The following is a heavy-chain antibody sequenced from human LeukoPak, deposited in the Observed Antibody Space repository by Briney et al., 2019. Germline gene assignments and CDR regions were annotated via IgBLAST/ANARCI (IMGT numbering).Heavy chain of an antibody. CDR1: GGTFSSYA. V-gene: IGHV1-69*06. J-gene: IGHJ3*02. CDR3: AAPGGASNDAFDI. D-gene: IGHD3-16*01. Sequence: ASVTVSCKASGGTFSSYAISWVRQAPGQGLEWMGGIIPIFGTANYAQKFQGRVTITADKSTSTAYMELSSLRSEDTAVYYCAAPGGASNDAFDIWGQGTMVTVSS. CDR2: IIPIFGTA.